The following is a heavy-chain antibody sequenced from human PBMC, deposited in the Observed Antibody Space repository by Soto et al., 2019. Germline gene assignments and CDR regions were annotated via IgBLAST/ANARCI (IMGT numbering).Heavy chain of an antibody. CDR2: ISTYNGNT. CDR1: GYTFTMHG. V-gene: IGHV1-18*01. CDR3: ARGASCTSTSCYDYFHYGMDV. J-gene: IGHJ6*02. Sequence: ASVKVSCKASGYTFTMHGITCVLQSALQWLDGMGWISTYNGNTNYAQKLQGRVTLTTDTSTSTAYMELRSLRSDDAAVYYCARGASCTSTSCYDYFHYGMDVWGQGTTVTVSS. D-gene: IGHD2-2*01.